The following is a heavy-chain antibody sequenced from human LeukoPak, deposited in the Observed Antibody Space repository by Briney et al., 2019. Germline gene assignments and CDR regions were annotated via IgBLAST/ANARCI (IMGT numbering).Heavy chain of an antibody. Sequence: SETLSLTCTVSGGSINSYYWNWLRQPPGKGLEWIGYMDNSGSTNYNPSLKSRVTISADTSKNQFPLRLSSVTAADTAVYYCATWITVIYAFDIWGQGTMVTVSS. CDR2: MDNSGST. J-gene: IGHJ3*02. CDR3: ATWITVIYAFDI. CDR1: GGSINSYY. V-gene: IGHV4-59*01. D-gene: IGHD3-22*01.